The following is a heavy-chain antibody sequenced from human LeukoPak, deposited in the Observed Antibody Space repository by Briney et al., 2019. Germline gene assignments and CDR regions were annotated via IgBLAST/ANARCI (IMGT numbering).Heavy chain of an antibody. Sequence: GGSLRLSCAASGFTFSSSWMSWVRQAPGKRLEWAANIKADGSEKHYVDSVKGRFTISRDNAKTSLYLQMNSLRVEDTAVYYCTMGVELLPYWGQGTLVTVSS. CDR2: IKADGSEK. CDR1: GFTFSSSW. D-gene: IGHD1-26*01. CDR3: TMGVELLPY. J-gene: IGHJ4*02. V-gene: IGHV3-7*01.